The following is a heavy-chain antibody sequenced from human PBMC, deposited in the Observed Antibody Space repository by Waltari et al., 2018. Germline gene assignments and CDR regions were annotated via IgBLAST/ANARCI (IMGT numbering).Heavy chain of an antibody. Sequence: QVQLQESGPGLARPSETLSLSCAVSGFPIKSGYYWAWVRQPPGKGLEWIASVFSNRDKYYNPSRQSRVTISMDTSKNQISLQLTSVTAADTALYYCVRPMYDSSDQGLAFDLWGQGTMVTVSS. CDR2: VFSNRDK. CDR1: GFPIKSGYY. D-gene: IGHD3-22*01. V-gene: IGHV4-38-2*01. CDR3: VRPMYDSSDQGLAFDL. J-gene: IGHJ3*01.